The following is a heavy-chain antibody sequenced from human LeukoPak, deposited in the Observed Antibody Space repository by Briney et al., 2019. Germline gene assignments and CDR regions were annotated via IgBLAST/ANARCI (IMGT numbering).Heavy chain of an antibody. D-gene: IGHD3-9*01. CDR2: IIPILGIA. CDR1: GGTFSSYA. CDR3: ARDPSGNYDILTGYYSGLGAFDY. V-gene: IGHV1-69*04. Sequence: ASVKVSCKASGGTFSSYAISWVRQAPGQGLEWMGRIIPILGIANYAQKFQGRVTITADKSPSTAYMELSSLRSEDTAVYYCARDPSGNYDILTGYYSGLGAFDYWGQGTLVTVSS. J-gene: IGHJ4*02.